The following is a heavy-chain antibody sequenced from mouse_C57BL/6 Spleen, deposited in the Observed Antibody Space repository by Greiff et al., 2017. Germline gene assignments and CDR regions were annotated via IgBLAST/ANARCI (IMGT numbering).Heavy chain of an antibody. CDR1: GYTFTDYN. CDR3: ARGYGYSNYVAY. D-gene: IGHD2-5*01. J-gene: IGHJ3*01. Sequence: EVQLQQSGPELVKPGASVKMSCKASGYTFTDYNMHWVKQSHGKSLEWIGYINPNNGGTNYNQKFKGKATLTVNKSSSTAYMELRSLTSEDSAVYYCARGYGYSNYVAYWGQGTLVTVSA. CDR2: INPNNGGT. V-gene: IGHV1-22*01.